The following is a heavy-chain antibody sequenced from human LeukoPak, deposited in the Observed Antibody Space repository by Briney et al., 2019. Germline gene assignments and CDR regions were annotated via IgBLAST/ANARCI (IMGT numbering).Heavy chain of an antibody. V-gene: IGHV3-7*03. J-gene: IGHJ4*02. D-gene: IGHD3-10*02. CDR3: ARDVQSHGLDY. Sequence: LAGGSLRLSCAVSGFTFSNYWMTWVRQAPGKGLEWVANIKQDGSEKYYVDSVKGRFTISRDNAKNSLYLQMNSLRAEDTAVYYCARDVQSHGLDYWGQGTLVTVSS. CDR2: IKQDGSEK. CDR1: GFTFSNYW.